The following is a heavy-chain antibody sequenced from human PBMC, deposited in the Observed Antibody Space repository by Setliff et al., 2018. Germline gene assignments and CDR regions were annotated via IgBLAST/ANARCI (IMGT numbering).Heavy chain of an antibody. Sequence: PSETLSLTCAVSGGSISSSKWWSWVRQPPGKGLEWIGEIYHSGSTNYNPSLKSRVTIPVDTSKNQFSLKLSSVTAADTAVYYCARAWRDYGAMGYWGQGTLVTVSS. J-gene: IGHJ4*02. CDR3: ARAWRDYGAMGY. V-gene: IGHV4-4*02. CDR1: GGSISSSKW. D-gene: IGHD4-17*01. CDR2: IYHSGST.